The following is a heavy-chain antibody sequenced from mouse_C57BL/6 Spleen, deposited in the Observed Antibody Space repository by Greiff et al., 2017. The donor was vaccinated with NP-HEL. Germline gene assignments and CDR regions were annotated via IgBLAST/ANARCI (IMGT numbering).Heavy chain of an antibody. Sequence: VQLQQPGAELVKPGASVKLSCKASGYTFTSYWMQWVKQMPGQGLEWIGEIDPSDSYTNYNQKFKGKATLTVDTSSSTAYMQLSSLTSEDSAVYYCAVGGYFDVWGTGTTVTVSS. CDR2: IDPSDSYT. CDR3: AVGGYFDV. D-gene: IGHD1-1*01. CDR1: GYTFTSYW. J-gene: IGHJ1*03. V-gene: IGHV1-50*01.